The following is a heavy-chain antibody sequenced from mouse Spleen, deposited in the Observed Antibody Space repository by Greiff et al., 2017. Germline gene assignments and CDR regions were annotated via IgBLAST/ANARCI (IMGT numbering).Heavy chain of an antibody. Sequence: VMLVESGAELARPGASVKLSCKASGYTFTSYGISWVKQRTGQGLEWIGEIYPRSGNTYYNEKFKGKATLTADKSSSTTYMELRSLTSEDSAVYFCARRGDYDGREDYAMDYWGQGTSVTVSS. J-gene: IGHJ4*01. CDR1: GYTFTSYG. V-gene: IGHV1-81*01. D-gene: IGHD2-1*01. CDR2: IYPRSGNT. CDR3: ARRGDYDGREDYAMDY.